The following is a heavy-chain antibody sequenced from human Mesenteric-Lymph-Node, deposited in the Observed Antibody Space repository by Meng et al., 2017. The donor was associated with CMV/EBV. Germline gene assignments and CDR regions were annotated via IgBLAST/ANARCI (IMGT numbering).Heavy chain of an antibody. CDR1: GDSVRTHY. V-gene: IGHV4-59*02. D-gene: IGHD5-24*01. Sequence: GSLRLSCIISGDSVRTHYWTWIRQTPGKGLEWIGYLDGSAISSYNPSLRSRVTMSADTSKNHFSLKLKSVTAADTAVYYCAAEDGYNLDYWGQGTQVTVSS. CDR2: LDGSAIS. CDR3: AAEDGYNLDY. J-gene: IGHJ4*02.